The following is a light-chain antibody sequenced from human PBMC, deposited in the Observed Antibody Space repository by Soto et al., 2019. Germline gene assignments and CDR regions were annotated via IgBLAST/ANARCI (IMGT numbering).Light chain of an antibody. CDR3: FSFTTDWTHA. CDR2: EVS. J-gene: IGLJ1*01. V-gene: IGLV2-14*01. Sequence: QSALTQPASVSGSPGQSITISCTGTSSDVGAYNYVSWFQQHPGKAPTLIISEVSNRPSGASNRFSGSKSGNAASLTISGLQAEDEADYFCFSFTTDWTHAFGTGTKVTVL. CDR1: SSDVGAYNY.